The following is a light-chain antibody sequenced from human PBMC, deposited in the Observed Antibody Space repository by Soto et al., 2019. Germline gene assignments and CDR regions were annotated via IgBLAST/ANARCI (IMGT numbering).Light chain of an antibody. CDR2: AVA. CDR1: QGISSY. Sequence: AIRMTQSPSSFSASTGDRVTITCRASQGISSYLAWYQQKPGKAPKLLIYAVATLQRGAPSRFSASGSGTDFTLTISRLQSEDFATYYCQQYLSYPYTFGQGTKLEI. J-gene: IGKJ2*01. CDR3: QQYLSYPYT. V-gene: IGKV1-8*01.